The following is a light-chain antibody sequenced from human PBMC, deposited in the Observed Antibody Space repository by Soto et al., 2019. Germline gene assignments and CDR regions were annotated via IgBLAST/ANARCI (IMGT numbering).Light chain of an antibody. V-gene: IGKV2-28*01. Sequence: DLVMTQSPLSLPVTPGEPASISCRSSQSLLHSNGYNYLDWYLQKPGQSPQLLIYLGSNRASGVTDRFSGSGSGTAFTLKISRVEAEDVGVYYCMQALQTPATFGQGTKVEI. CDR3: MQALQTPAT. CDR2: LGS. CDR1: QSLLHSNGYNY. J-gene: IGKJ1*01.